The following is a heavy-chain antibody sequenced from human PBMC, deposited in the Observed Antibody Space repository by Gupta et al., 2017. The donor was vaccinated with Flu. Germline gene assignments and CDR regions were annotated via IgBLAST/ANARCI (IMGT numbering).Heavy chain of an antibody. J-gene: IGHJ6*02. CDR1: GFTFITYT. CDR3: IGGSSTTCHNCRDWYYYGLDV. CDR2: ISSSSRYI. D-gene: IGHD6-13*01. V-gene: IGHV3-21*01. Sequence: EVPLVESGGGLVKAGGSLRLPCPASGFTFITYTMSWVRQAPGKGLQWIGSISSSSRYIRYADSMEGRFISSRDDAKNAVYLQMNSLRADDAGVYYCIGGSSTTCHNCRDWYYYGLDVWGQGTTATGSS.